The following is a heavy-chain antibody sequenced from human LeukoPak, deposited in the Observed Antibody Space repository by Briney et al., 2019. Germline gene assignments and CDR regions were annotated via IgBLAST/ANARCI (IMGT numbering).Heavy chain of an antibody. CDR1: GGSISSGGYS. J-gene: IGHJ4*02. D-gene: IGHD1-26*01. V-gene: IGHV4-30-2*01. CDR2: IYHSGST. Sequence: SETLSLTCAVSGGSISSGGYSWSWIRQPPGKGLEWIGYIYHSGSTYYNPSLKSRVTISVDRSKNQFSLRLSSVTAADTALYYCAYSGSYGHLGYWGQGIPVTVSS. CDR3: AYSGSYGHLGY.